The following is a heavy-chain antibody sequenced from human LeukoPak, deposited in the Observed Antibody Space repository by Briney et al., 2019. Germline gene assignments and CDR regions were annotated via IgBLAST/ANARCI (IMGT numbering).Heavy chain of an antibody. J-gene: IGHJ3*02. Sequence: SETLSLTCSVSGGSITSYYWSWIRQPPGKGLEWSGYIYYSGSTNYNPSLKSRVTISVDTSKNQFSLKLSSVTAADTAVYYCARDPYGEGAFDIWGQGTMVTVSS. CDR2: IYYSGST. CDR3: ARDPYGEGAFDI. D-gene: IGHD4-17*01. V-gene: IGHV4-59*01. CDR1: GGSITSYY.